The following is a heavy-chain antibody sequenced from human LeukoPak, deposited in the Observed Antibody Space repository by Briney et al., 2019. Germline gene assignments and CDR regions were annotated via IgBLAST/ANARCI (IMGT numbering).Heavy chain of an antibody. CDR3: ARATYHYDSSGYYHIRDYFDY. CDR2: INPDGSAT. Sequence: GGSLRLSCAASGFTFRSDWMSWVRQSPEKGLEWAANINPDGSATYYVDSVKGRFIISRDNAKNSLYLQMNSLRAEDTALYYCARATYHYDSSGYYHIRDYFDYWGQGTLVTVSS. J-gene: IGHJ4*02. D-gene: IGHD3-22*01. CDR1: GFTFRSDW. V-gene: IGHV3-7*03.